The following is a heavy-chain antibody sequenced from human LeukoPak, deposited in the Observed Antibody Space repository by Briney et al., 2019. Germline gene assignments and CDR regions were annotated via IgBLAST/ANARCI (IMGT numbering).Heavy chain of an antibody. CDR1: GYTFTSYG. V-gene: IGHV1-18*01. CDR2: ISAYNGNT. D-gene: IGHD6-19*01. CDR3: ARDQSIAVAGTPTDY. Sequence: ASVKVSCEASGYTFTSYGISWVRQAPGQGLEWMGWISAYNGNTNYAQKLQGRVTMTTDTSTSTAYMELRSLRSDDTAVYYCARDQSIAVAGTPTDYWGQGTLATVSS. J-gene: IGHJ4*02.